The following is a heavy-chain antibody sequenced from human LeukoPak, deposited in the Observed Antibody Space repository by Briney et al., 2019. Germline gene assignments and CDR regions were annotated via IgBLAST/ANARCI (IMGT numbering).Heavy chain of an antibody. V-gene: IGHV3-21*06. CDR1: GLTFSGYS. CDR2: ISRRSESI. J-gene: IGHJ4*02. CDR3: AVVGALYYFDY. D-gene: IGHD1-26*01. Sequence: GGSLRLSCAASGLTFSGYSMNWVRQVPGKGLEWVSAISRRSESISYADSVKGRFNISRDNAKSSLYLELNSLRAEDTAVYSCAVVGALYYFDYWGQGTLVTVSS.